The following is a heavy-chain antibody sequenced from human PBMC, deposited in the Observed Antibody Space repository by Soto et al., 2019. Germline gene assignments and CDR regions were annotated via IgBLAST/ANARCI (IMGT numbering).Heavy chain of an antibody. D-gene: IGHD1-20*01. V-gene: IGHV4-30-4*01. J-gene: IGHJ6*02. CDR1: GGSISSGDDF. CDR3: ARDRAKWKDYYYYGMDV. Sequence: QVQLQESGPGLVKPSQTLSLTCTVSGGSISSGDDFWTWIRQPPGKGLEWIGYIYYSGSTYYNPSLKSQLTMSVDTSKNQFSLKLSSVTAADTAVYYCARDRAKWKDYYYYGMDVWGQGTTVTVSS. CDR2: IYYSGST.